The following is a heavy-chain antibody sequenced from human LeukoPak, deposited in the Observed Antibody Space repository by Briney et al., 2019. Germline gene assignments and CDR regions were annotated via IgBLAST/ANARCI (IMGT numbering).Heavy chain of an antibody. D-gene: IGHD1-1*01. V-gene: IGHV3-23*01. CDR2: ISGSGGST. J-gene: IGHJ5*02. Sequence: QSGGSLRLSCVASGFTFSSYAMSWVRQAPGKGLDRVSTISGSGGSTYYADSVKGRFTISRDNSKNTLYLQMNSLRAEDTAVYYCAKDPTTGTTPNWFAPWGQGTLVTVSS. CDR1: GFTFSSYA. CDR3: AKDPTTGTTPNWFAP.